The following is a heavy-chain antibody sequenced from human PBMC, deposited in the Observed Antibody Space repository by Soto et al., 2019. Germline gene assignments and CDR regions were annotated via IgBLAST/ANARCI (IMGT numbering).Heavy chain of an antibody. CDR2: ISISNTYI. Sequence: PGGALRLSCAASGFSFSIHSMTWVRQAPGKGLEWVSSISISNTYIYYAESVKGRFTISRDNAKNSLYLQMNSMRAEDTAVYYCAKVSTQSTTQPPGHWGQGTPVTVSS. CDR3: AKVSTQSTTQPPGH. CDR1: GFSFSIHS. J-gene: IGHJ4*02. D-gene: IGHD2-2*01. V-gene: IGHV3-21*01.